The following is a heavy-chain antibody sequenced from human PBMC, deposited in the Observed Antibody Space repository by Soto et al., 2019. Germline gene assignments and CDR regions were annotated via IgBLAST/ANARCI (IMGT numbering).Heavy chain of an antibody. CDR2: IWYDGSNK. J-gene: IGHJ6*02. V-gene: IGHV3-33*06. CDR3: AKQSGDYYGMDV. Sequence: QVQLVESGGGVVQPGRSLRLSCAASGFTFSSYGMHWVRQAPGKGLEWVAVIWYDGSNKYYADSVKGRFTISRDNSKNTLYLQMNSLRAEDTAVYYYAKQSGDYYGMDVWGQGTTVTVSS. CDR1: GFTFSSYG. D-gene: IGHD3-10*01.